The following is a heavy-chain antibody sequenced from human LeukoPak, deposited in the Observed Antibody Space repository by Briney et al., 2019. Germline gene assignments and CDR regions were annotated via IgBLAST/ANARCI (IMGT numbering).Heavy chain of an antibody. CDR3: ARDRMVRGVIITPSWFDP. CDR2: IYYSGST. V-gene: IGHV4-38-2*02. Sequence: SETLSLTCTVSGYSISSGYYWGWIRQPPGKGLEWIGSIYYSGSTYYNPSLKSRVTISVDTSKNQFSLKLSSVTAADTAVYYCARDRMVRGVIITPSWFDPWGQGTLVTASS. J-gene: IGHJ5*02. D-gene: IGHD3-10*01. CDR1: GYSISSGYY.